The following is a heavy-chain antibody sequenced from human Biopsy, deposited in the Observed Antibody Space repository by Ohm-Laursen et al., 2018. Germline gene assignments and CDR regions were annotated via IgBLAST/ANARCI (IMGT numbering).Heavy chain of an antibody. CDR3: ARTPILIVSAGLVYRHRRHLQGMDV. CDR1: GFSLSARGMR. Sequence: TQTLTLTCSFSGFSLSARGMRVSWIRQAPGKALEWLARVDWDDYKDYSGSLQTKLSISKDTSNDQVVLTVNNVDPADTATYYCARTPILIVSAGLVYRHRRHLQGMDVWGQGIAVTVS. D-gene: IGHD6-13*01. J-gene: IGHJ6*02. CDR2: VDWDDYK. V-gene: IGHV2-70*04.